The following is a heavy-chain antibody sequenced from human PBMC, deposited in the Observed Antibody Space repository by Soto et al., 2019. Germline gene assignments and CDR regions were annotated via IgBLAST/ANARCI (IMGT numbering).Heavy chain of an antibody. D-gene: IGHD3-3*01. CDR2: IYYSGST. CDR1: GGSISSYY. Sequence: SETLSLTCTVSGGSISSYYWSWIRPPPGKGLEWTGYIYYSGSTNYNPSLKSRVTISVDTSKNQFSPKLSSVTAADTAVYYCAATVFREYSHYALDVWGQGTTVTVSS. J-gene: IGHJ6*02. V-gene: IGHV4-59*12. CDR3: AATVFREYSHYALDV.